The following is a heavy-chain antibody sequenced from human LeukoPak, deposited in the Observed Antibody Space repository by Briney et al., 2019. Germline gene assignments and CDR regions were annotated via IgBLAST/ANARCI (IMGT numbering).Heavy chain of an antibody. CDR1: GFTFSDYY. Sequence: GGSLRLSCAASGFTFSDYYMSWIRQAPGKGLEWVSYISSSGSTIYYADSVKGRFTISRDNAKNSLYLQMNSLRAEDTAVYYCTRVSVQRGVNIVVPWGQGTLVTVSS. V-gene: IGHV3-11*01. D-gene: IGHD2-2*01. CDR3: TRVSVQRGVNIVVP. CDR2: ISSSGSTI. J-gene: IGHJ5*02.